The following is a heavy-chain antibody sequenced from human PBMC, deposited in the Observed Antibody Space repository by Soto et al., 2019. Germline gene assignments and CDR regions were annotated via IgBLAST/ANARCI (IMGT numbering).Heavy chain of an antibody. CDR3: VRDRNWQLDDC. D-gene: IGHD1-1*01. V-gene: IGHV3-74*01. J-gene: IGHJ4*02. CDR2: INGDGSST. CDR1: GFAFNTYW. Sequence: GGSLRLSCAASGFAFNTYWMHWVRQAPGKGLVWVSRINGDGSSTNYADSVKGRFTISRDNAKDTLYLQMNSLRGEDTAVYYCVRDRNWQLDDCWGQGTLVTVSS.